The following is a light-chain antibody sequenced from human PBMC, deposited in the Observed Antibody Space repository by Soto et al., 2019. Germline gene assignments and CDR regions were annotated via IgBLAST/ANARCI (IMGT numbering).Light chain of an antibody. CDR2: EVN. J-gene: IGLJ3*02. Sequence: QSALTQPPSASGSPGQSVAISCSGTSGDVGTYNYVSWYQQHPGKAPKLIIYEVNKRPSGVPDRFSGSKSGNTASLTVSGLQAEDEADYYCSSHAAGGVFGGGTKVTVL. CDR1: SGDVGTYNY. V-gene: IGLV2-8*01. CDR3: SSHAAGGV.